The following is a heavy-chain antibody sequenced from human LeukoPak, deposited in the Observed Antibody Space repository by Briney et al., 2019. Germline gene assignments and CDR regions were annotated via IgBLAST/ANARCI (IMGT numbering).Heavy chain of an antibody. V-gene: IGHV3-23*01. Sequence: GGSLRLSCAASGFTFSSYAMSWVRQAPGKGLEWVSAISGSGGSAYYADSVKGRFTISRDNSKNTLYLQMNSLRAEDTAVYCCARPYCSGGSCYSQVALWGQGTLVTVSS. CDR3: ARPYCSGGSCYSQVAL. J-gene: IGHJ4*02. CDR2: ISGSGGSA. D-gene: IGHD2-15*01. CDR1: GFTFSSYA.